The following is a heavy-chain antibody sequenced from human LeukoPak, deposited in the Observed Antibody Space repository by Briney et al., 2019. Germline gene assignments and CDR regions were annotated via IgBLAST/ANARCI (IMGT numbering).Heavy chain of an antibody. V-gene: IGHV4-39*01. D-gene: IGHD6-19*01. CDR1: GGSISSSSYY. J-gene: IGHJ4*02. Sequence: SSETLSLTCTVSGGSISSSSYYWGWIRQPPGKGLEWIGSIYYSGSTYYNPSLKSRVTISVDTSKNQFSLKLSSVTAADTAVYYCARVQQWLSFDFWGQGTLVTVSS. CDR2: IYYSGST. CDR3: ARVQQWLSFDF.